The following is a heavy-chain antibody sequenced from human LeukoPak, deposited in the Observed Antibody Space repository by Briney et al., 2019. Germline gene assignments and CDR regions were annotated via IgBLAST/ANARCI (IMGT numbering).Heavy chain of an antibody. CDR1: GYTFTGYY. D-gene: IGHD3-22*01. J-gene: IGHJ3*02. CDR3: ARDRVTMTDYASFDI. V-gene: IGHV1-2*02. CDR2: INPNSGGT. Sequence: ASVKVSCKASGYTFTGYYMHWVRQAPGQGLEWMGWINPNSGGTNYAQKFQGRVTMTRDTSISTAYMELRSLRSDDTAVYYCARDRVTMTDYASFDIWGQGTVVTVSS.